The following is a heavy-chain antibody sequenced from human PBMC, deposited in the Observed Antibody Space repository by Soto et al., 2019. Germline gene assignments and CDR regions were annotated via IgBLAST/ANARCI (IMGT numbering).Heavy chain of an antibody. CDR3: AKDAKTTSGWFLDS. Sequence: PGGSLRLSCAASGFTFSSYAMTWVRQAPGKGLEWVSAITGSGVSTYHADSVKGRFTISRDNSANTLYLQMNGLSAEDTAVYYWAKDAKTTSGWFLDSWGPGTLVTVSS. CDR1: GFTFSSYA. D-gene: IGHD6-19*01. V-gene: IGHV3-23*01. J-gene: IGHJ4*02. CDR2: ITGSGVST.